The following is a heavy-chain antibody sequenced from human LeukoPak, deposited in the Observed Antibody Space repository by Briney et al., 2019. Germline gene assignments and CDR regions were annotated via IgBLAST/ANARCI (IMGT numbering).Heavy chain of an antibody. J-gene: IGHJ3*02. D-gene: IGHD1-20*01. CDR2: ISSSGSTI. CDR3: ARDTAGYYWDAFDI. Sequence: GGSLRLSCAASGFTFSSYEMNWVHQAPGKGLEWVSYISSSGSTIYYADSVKGRFTISRDNAKNSLYLQMNSLRAEDTAVYYCARDTAGYYWDAFDIWGQGTMVTVSS. CDR1: GFTFSSYE. V-gene: IGHV3-48*03.